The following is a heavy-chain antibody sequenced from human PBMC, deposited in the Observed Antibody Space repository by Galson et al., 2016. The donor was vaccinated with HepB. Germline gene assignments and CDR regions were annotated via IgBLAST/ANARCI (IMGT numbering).Heavy chain of an antibody. D-gene: IGHD6-6*01. CDR2: TYYRSKWNN. Sequence: CAISGDSVSSNSAAWNWIRQSPSRGLEWLGRTYYRSKWNNDYAVSVKSRITINPDTSKNQFSLQLNSVTPEDTAVYYCARGAGYSGSTYNWFDPWGQGTLVTVSS. J-gene: IGHJ5*02. CDR3: ARGAGYSGSTYNWFDP. CDR1: GDSVSSNSAA. V-gene: IGHV6-1*01.